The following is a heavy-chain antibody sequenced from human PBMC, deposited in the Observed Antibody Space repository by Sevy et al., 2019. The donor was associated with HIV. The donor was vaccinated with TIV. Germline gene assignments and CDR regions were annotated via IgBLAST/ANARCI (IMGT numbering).Heavy chain of an antibody. D-gene: IGHD1-26*01. CDR2: ISHDGINE. V-gene: IGHV3-30*18. J-gene: IGHJ6*02. Sequence: GSLRLSCTGSGFSFSYYGIHWVRQAPGKGLDWVALISHDGINEYYADSVKGRFTISRDNSRNTVYLEMNSLRNEDTAIYFCANAYSGSYSHSYLYALDVWGQGTTVTVSS. CDR1: GFSFSYYG. CDR3: ANAYSGSYSHSYLYALDV.